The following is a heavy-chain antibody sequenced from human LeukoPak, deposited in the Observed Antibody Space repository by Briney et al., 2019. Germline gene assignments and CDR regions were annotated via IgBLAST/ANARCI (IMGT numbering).Heavy chain of an antibody. V-gene: IGHV4-39*02. J-gene: IGHJ4*02. Sequence: SETLSLTCAVFGDSITSSTYAWGWIRQPPGKGLEWICNTDYSGTTYSRPSLESRVTISVDRSKNHLSLQLTSMTAADTAVYYCLGVVVTGSEGPSDKDFWGQGALVTVSS. D-gene: IGHD3-10*01. CDR1: GDSITSSTYA. CDR3: LGVVVTGSEGPSDKDF. CDR2: TDYSGTT.